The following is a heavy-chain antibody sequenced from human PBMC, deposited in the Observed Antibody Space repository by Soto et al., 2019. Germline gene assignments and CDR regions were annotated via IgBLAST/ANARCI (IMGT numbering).Heavy chain of an antibody. Sequence: SETLSLTCAVSGDSISNYYWSWIRQPPAKGLEWIGYIYSSGTTNYNPSLKSRVTISVDTSKNQFSLNLSSVTAADTAVYYCARQLFGSWYYFDYWGQGTLVTVSS. CDR3: ARQLFGSWYYFDY. CDR2: IYSSGTT. D-gene: IGHD3-3*01. CDR1: GDSISNYY. J-gene: IGHJ4*02. V-gene: IGHV4-59*01.